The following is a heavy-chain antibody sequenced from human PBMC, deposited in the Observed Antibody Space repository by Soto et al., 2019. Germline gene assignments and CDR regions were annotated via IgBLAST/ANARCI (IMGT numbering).Heavy chain of an antibody. V-gene: IGHV3-23*01. J-gene: IGHJ6*02. Sequence: PGGSLRLSCATSGFSFSNYAMSWVRQAPGKGLEWVSLISGSASATHYADSVKGRFTISRDNSKNTLYLQMNSLRAEDTAVYYCAKGKLEVRGVLTYYYGMDVWGQGTTVTVSS. CDR1: GFSFSNYA. D-gene: IGHD3-10*01. CDR3: AKGKLEVRGVLTYYYGMDV. CDR2: ISGSASAT.